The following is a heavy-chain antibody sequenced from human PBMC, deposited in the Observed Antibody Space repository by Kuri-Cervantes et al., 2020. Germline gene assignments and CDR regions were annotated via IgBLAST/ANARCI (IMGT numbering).Heavy chain of an antibody. Sequence: ESLKISCTVSGGSINSYYWSWIRQPPGKGLEWIGYFYSSGSTNYNPSLKSRVTISVDTSKNQFSLKLSSVTAADTAVYYCARPLIWFGELLTWGQGTLVTVSS. D-gene: IGHD3-10*01. J-gene: IGHJ4*02. CDR3: ARPLIWFGELLT. CDR1: GGSINSYY. CDR2: FYSSGST. V-gene: IGHV4-59*08.